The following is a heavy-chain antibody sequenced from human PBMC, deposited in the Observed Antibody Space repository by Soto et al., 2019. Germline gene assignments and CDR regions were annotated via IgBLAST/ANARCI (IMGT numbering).Heavy chain of an antibody. Sequence: SETLSLTCTFSVVSVSSGSYYCSWVRQPPWKGLEWIGYIYYSGSTNYNPSLKSRVTISVDTSKNQFSLKLSSVTAADTAVYYCARVEYSSSWSTSRYYYYCMDDWCQGTTFTVS. J-gene: IGHJ6*02. CDR2: IYYSGST. D-gene: IGHD6-13*01. CDR3: ARVEYSSSWSTSRYYYYCMDD. V-gene: IGHV4-61*01. CDR1: VVSVSSGSYY.